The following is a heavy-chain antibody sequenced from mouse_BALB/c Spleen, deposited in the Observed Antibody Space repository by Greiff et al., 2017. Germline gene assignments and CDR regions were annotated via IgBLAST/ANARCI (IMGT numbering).Heavy chain of an antibody. V-gene: IGHV2-6-2*01. CDR3: ARGALITTRAMDY. CDR2: IWSDGST. D-gene: IGHD1-2*01. J-gene: IGHJ4*01. Sequence: QVHVKQSGPDLVAPSQSLSITCTVSGFSLTSYGVHWVRQPPGKGLEWLVVIWSDGSTTYNSALKSRLSISKDNSKSQVFLKMNSLQTDDTAMYYCARGALITTRAMDYWGQGTSVTVSS. CDR1: GFSLTSYG.